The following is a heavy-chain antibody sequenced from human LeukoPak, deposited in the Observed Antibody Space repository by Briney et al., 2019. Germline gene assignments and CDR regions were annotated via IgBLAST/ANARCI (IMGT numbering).Heavy chain of an antibody. V-gene: IGHV4-34*01. CDR3: ARGPLRITIFGVVRYFDY. CDR1: GGSFSGYY. CDR2: INHSGST. D-gene: IGHD3-3*01. Sequence: SETLSLTCAVYGGSFSGYYWSWIRRPPGKGLEWIGEINHSGSTNYNPSLKSRVTISVDTSKNQFSLKLSSVTAADTAVYYCARGPLRITIFGVVRYFDYWGQGTLVTVSS. J-gene: IGHJ4*02.